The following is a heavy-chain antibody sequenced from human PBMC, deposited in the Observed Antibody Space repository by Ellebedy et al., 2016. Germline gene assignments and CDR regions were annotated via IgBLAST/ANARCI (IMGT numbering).Heavy chain of an antibody. CDR2: INPNSGAT. V-gene: IGHV1-2*02. J-gene: IGHJ6*02. CDR3: ARSGDTGYDVYYHYGMGV. CDR1: GFSLKGYN. Sequence: ASVKVSXXASGFSLKGYNIHWVRQAPGQGLEWMGWINPNSGATKFAQKIQGRVTMTWDTSTSTAYMDLSSLRFGDTAVYFCARSGDTGYDVYYHYGMGVWGPGTTVIVSS. D-gene: IGHD5-12*01.